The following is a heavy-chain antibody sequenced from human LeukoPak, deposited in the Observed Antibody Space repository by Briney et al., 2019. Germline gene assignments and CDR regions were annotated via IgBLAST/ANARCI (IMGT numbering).Heavy chain of an antibody. D-gene: IGHD3-10*01. CDR3: ARETYYAYDI. CDR2: ISSGSNTI. CDR1: GFTFSTYS. J-gene: IGHJ3*02. V-gene: IGHV3-48*01. Sequence: GGSLRLSCAASGFTFSTYSMNWVRQAPGKGLEWVSYISSGSNTIDYADSVKGRFTISRDNAKNSLYLQMNSLRAEDTAVYYCARETYYAYDIWGQGTMVTVS.